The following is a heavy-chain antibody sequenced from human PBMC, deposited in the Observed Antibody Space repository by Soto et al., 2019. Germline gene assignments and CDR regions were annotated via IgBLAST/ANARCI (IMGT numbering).Heavy chain of an antibody. D-gene: IGHD3-3*01. CDR2: MNPNSGNT. V-gene: IGHV1-8*01. CDR1: GYTFTSYD. Sequence: ASVKVSCKASGYTFTSYDINWVRQATGQGLGWMGWMNPNSGNTGYAQKFQGRVTMTRNTSISTAYMELSSLRSEDTAVYYCASGATIFGVVIIGGEYFQHWGQGTLVTVSS. CDR3: ASGATIFGVVIIGGEYFQH. J-gene: IGHJ1*01.